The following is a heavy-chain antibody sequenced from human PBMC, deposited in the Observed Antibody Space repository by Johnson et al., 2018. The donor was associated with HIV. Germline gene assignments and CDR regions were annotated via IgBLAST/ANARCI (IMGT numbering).Heavy chain of an antibody. CDR3: ATRGVTDWGGAFDI. V-gene: IGHV3-7*01. CDR1: GFTFSNYP. J-gene: IGHJ3*02. D-gene: IGHD3/OR15-3a*01. Sequence: VQLVESGGGVVQPGRSLRLSCAASGFTFSNYPMHWVRQAPGKGLEWVANIKPDGSDKYYEASVQGRFTISRDNAKNSLYLQINNLRAEDTAVYYCATRGVTDWGGAFDIWGQGTMLTVSS. CDR2: IKPDGSDK.